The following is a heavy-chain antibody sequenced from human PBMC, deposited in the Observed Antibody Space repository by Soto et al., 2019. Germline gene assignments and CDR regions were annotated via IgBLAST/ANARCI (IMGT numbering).Heavy chain of an antibody. CDR1: GYTFTSYG. Sequence: ASVKVSCKASGYTFTSYGVSWVRQAPGQGLEWMGWISADNVNTKYAQKFQGRVTMTTDTSTSTAYLELRSLRSDDTAVYYCARGVVVGATGDYFDYWGQGTPVTAPQ. CDR3: ARGVVVGATGDYFDY. D-gene: IGHD1-26*01. CDR2: ISADNVNT. V-gene: IGHV1-18*01. J-gene: IGHJ4*02.